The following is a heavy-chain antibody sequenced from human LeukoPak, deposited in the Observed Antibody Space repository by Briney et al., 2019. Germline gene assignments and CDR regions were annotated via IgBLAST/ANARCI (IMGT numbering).Heavy chain of an antibody. CDR1: GFTFSSYA. CDR2: ISGSGGST. J-gene: IGHJ4*02. D-gene: IGHD2-15*01. V-gene: IGHV3-23*01. Sequence: GGSLRLSCAASGFTFSSYALSWVRQAPGKGLEWVSAISGSGGSTYYADSVKGRFTISRDNSKNTLYLQMNSLRAEDTAVYYCAKTSIVVVVAATPDDYWGQGTLVTVSS. CDR3: AKTSIVVVVAATPDDY.